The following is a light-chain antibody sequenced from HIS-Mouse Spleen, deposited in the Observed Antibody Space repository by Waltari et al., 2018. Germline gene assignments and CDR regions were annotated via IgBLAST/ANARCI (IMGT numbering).Light chain of an antibody. CDR1: SSNIGSNT. V-gene: IGLV1-44*01. CDR3: AAWDDSLNGWV. J-gene: IGLJ3*02. CDR2: SNN. Sequence: QSVLTQPPSASGTPGQRVTISCSGSSSNIGSNTVNWYQQLPGTAPKLLIYSNNQRPSGVPDRFPGSKPGTSASLATSGLQSEDEADYYCAAWDDSLNGWVFGGGTKLTVL.